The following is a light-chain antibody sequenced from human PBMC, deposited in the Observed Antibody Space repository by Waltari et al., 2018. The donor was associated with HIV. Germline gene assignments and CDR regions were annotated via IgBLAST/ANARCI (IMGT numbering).Light chain of an antibody. CDR1: TATNIARAD. V-gene: IGLV1-47*01. Sequence: QSVLSQPPSASGTPGQRLTISCSSRTATNIARADVRWFREVPGVAPRLLMYQADQRPSWVTDRFSGSKSGTSASLVISGLRSEDEAHYYCAAWDDSLSGYVCGTGTKVIVL. CDR2: QAD. CDR3: AAWDDSLSGYV. J-gene: IGLJ1*01.